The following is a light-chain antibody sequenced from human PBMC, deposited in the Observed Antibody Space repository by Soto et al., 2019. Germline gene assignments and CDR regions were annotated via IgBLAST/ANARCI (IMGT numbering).Light chain of an antibody. J-gene: IGKJ1*01. CDR3: QQYNNWLSWT. V-gene: IGKV3-20*01. CDR2: GAS. CDR1: QSISSSY. Sequence: EIVLAQSPGTLSLSPGETAALSCRASQSISSSYVAWYQQKPGQAPRLLIYGASSRATGIPERFSGSGSGTDFTLTINSLQSEDFAVYYCQQYNNWLSWTFGQGTKVDIK.